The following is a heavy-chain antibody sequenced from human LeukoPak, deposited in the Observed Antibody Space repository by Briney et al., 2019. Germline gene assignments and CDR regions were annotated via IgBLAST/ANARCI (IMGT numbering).Heavy chain of an antibody. J-gene: IGHJ1*01. CDR2: VRGVGGST. CDR3: AKVEMITCEGPIAEGYFQH. D-gene: IGHD3-16*02. Sequence: GRSLCPAWAPSGFFFSSYTMSWVRQPQGKGLEWVSAVRGVGGSTLGADSVKGRFTISRDNSQNILSLQMNSLRADDTAVYYCAKVEMITCEGPIAEGYFQHWGQGTLVTVSS. V-gene: IGHV3-23*01. CDR1: GFFFSSYT.